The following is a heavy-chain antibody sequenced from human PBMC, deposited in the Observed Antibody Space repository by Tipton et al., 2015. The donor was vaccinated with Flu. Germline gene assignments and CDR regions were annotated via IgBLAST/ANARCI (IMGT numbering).Heavy chain of an antibody. CDR1: GFTFSNAW. CDR3: AKEGLGSGSVGANAFDI. D-gene: IGHD3-10*01. V-gene: IGHV3-15*01. Sequence: SLRLSCAASGFTFSNAWMSWVRQAPGKGLEWVGRIKSKTDGGTTDYAAPVKGRFTISRNNSKNTLYLQMNSLRAEDTAVYYCAKEGLGSGSVGANAFDIWGQGTMVTVSS. J-gene: IGHJ3*02. CDR2: IKSKTDGGTT.